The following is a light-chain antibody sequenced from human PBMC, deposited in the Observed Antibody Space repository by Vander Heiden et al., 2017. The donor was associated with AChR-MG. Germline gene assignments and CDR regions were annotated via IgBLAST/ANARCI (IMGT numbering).Light chain of an antibody. J-gene: IGKJ2*01. CDR3: QRYDNHRPYT. CDR2: DAS. Sequence: DIQLTQSPSSLSASVGDRVTIPRQASQDISNYLNWYQQKPGKAPKLLMYDASKLETGVPSRFSGSGSGTDFTFTISSLQPEDIATYYCQRYDNHRPYTFGQGTKLEIK. CDR1: QDISNY. V-gene: IGKV1-33*01.